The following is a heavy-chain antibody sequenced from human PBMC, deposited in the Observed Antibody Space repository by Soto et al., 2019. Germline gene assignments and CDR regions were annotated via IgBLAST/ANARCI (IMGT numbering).Heavy chain of an antibody. J-gene: IGHJ4*02. V-gene: IGHV3-23*01. D-gene: IGHD3-3*01. CDR1: GVTFSSYA. CDR3: AKGLQACGAVNYDFWSGSCYYFDY. Sequence: PXGSLKLSCSASGVTFSSYAMSWVRQAPGKGLDWVSAIIGSGGSTYYADSVKGRFTISRDNSKNTLYLQMNSLRAEDTAVYYCAKGLQACGAVNYDFWSGSCYYFDYWGQGTLVTVSS. CDR2: IIGSGGST.